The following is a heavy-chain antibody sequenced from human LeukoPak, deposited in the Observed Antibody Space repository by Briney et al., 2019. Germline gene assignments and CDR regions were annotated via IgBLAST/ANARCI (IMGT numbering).Heavy chain of an antibody. J-gene: IGHJ4*02. CDR3: ARMPIYGDYAEYYFDY. Sequence: PSETLSLTCTVSGGSISSSSYYWGWIRQPPGKGLEWIGSIYYSGSTYYNPSLKSRVTISVDTSKNQFSLKLSSVTAADTAVYYCARMPIYGDYAEYYFDYWGQGTLVTVSS. D-gene: IGHD4-17*01. CDR2: IYYSGST. V-gene: IGHV4-39*07. CDR1: GGSISSSSYY.